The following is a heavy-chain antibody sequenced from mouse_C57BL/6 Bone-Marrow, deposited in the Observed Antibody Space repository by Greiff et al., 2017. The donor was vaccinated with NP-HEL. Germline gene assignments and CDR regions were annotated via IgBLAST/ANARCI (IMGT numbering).Heavy chain of an antibody. CDR2: ISYDGSN. CDR1: GYSITSGYY. Sequence: EVQRVESGPGLVKPSQSLSLTCSVTGYSITSGYYWNWIRQFPGNKLEWMGYISYDGSNNYNPSLKNRISITRDTSKNQFFLKLNSVTTEDTATYYCARDGYYYGSRSNYWGQGTTLTVSS. J-gene: IGHJ2*01. D-gene: IGHD1-1*01. CDR3: ARDGYYYGSRSNY. V-gene: IGHV3-6*01.